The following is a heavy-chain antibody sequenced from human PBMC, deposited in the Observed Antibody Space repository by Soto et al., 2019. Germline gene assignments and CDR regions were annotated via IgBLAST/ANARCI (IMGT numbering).Heavy chain of an antibody. CDR1: GFTVSNNY. Sequence: GGSLRLSCAASGFTVSNNYMTWVRQAPGKGLEWVSFIYSSGSTYYADSVKGRFTISRDNFKNTLYLQMNSLRAEDTALYYCAKGPREWLFPNPFDYWGQGTLVTVSS. CDR2: IYSSGST. J-gene: IGHJ4*02. V-gene: IGHV3-53*05. CDR3: AKGPREWLFPNPFDY. D-gene: IGHD3-3*01.